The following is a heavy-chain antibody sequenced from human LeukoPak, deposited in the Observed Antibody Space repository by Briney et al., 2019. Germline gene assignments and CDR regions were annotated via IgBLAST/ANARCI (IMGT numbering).Heavy chain of an antibody. J-gene: IGHJ5*02. CDR3: AKEGLAHCGGDCGFDP. D-gene: IGHD2-21*02. CDR2: ISGSGGST. V-gene: IGHV3-23*01. Sequence: GGSLRLSCAASGFTFSSYAMSWVRQAPGKGLEWVSTISGSGGSTYYADSVKGRFTISRDNSKNTLYLQMNSLRAEDTAVYYCAKEGLAHCGGDCGFDPWGQGILVTVSS. CDR1: GFTFSSYA.